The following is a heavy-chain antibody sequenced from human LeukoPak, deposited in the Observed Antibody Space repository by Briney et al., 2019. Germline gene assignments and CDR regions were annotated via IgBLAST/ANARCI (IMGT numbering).Heavy chain of an antibody. CDR1: GFTFSSYS. CDR2: ISSSSAYI. D-gene: IGHD5-24*01. CDR3: AKKMDHAFDI. V-gene: IGHV3-21*01. J-gene: IGHJ3*02. Sequence: PGGSLRLSCAASGFTFSSYSMNWVRQAPGKGLEWVSFISSSSAYISYADSVKGRFTISRDNAKNSLYLQMNKLRAEDTAVYYCAKKMDHAFDIWGQGRMVTVSS.